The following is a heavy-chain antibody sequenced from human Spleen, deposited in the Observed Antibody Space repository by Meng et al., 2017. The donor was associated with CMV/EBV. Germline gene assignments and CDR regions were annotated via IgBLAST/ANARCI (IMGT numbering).Heavy chain of an antibody. D-gene: IGHD2-15*01. J-gene: IGHJ6*02. CDR3: ARDPLLYCSGGSCYNYYYGMDV. CDR2: ISSSSSTI. V-gene: IGHV3-48*04. CDR1: GFTFSSYS. Sequence: GESLKISCAASGFTFSSYSMNWVRQAPGKGLEWVSYISSSSSTIYYADSVKGRFTISRDNAKNSLYLQMNSLRAEDTAVYYCARDPLLYCSGGSCYNYYYGMDVWGQGTTVTVSS.